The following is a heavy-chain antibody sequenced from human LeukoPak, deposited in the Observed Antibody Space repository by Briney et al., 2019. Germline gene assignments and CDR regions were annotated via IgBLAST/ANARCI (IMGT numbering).Heavy chain of an antibody. CDR1: GGSISSGGYY. D-gene: IGHD2-2*02. CDR2: IYYSGST. Sequence: SATLSLTCTVSGGSISSGGYYWSWIRQHPGKGLEWIGYIYYSGSTYYNPSLKSRVTISVDTSKNQFSLKLSSVTAADTAVYYCARAPVVDCSSTSCYTPGFDYWGQGTLVTVCS. CDR3: ARAPVVDCSSTSCYTPGFDY. J-gene: IGHJ4*02. V-gene: IGHV4-31*03.